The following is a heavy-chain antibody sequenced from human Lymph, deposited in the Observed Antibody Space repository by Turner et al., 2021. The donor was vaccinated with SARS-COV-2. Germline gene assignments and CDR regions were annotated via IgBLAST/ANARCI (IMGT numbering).Heavy chain of an antibody. Sequence: EVQLVESGGGLVQPGGSLSLSCEASGFTFSYYWMSWVRQAPGKGLEWVANIKQDGSEKYYVDSVKGRFTISRDNAKNSLFLQMNSLRAEDTAVYYCARMGSSSWYFDYWGQGTLVTVSS. CDR3: ARMGSSSWYFDY. CDR2: IKQDGSEK. CDR1: GFTFSYYW. V-gene: IGHV3-7*01. J-gene: IGHJ4*02. D-gene: IGHD1-26*01.